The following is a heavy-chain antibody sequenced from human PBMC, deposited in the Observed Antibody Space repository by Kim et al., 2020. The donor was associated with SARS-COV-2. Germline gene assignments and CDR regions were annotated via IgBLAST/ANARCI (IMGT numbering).Heavy chain of an antibody. J-gene: IGHJ4*02. V-gene: IGHV1-8*01. D-gene: IGHD3-16*02. CDR1: GYTFTSYD. CDR2: MNPNSGNT. Sequence: ASVKVSCKASGYTFTSYDINWVRQATGQGLEWMGWMNPNSGNTGYAQKFQGRVTMTRNTSISTAYMELSSLRSEDTAVYYCARGDYDYVWGSYRRIDYWGQGTLVTVSS. CDR3: ARGDYDYVWGSYRRIDY.